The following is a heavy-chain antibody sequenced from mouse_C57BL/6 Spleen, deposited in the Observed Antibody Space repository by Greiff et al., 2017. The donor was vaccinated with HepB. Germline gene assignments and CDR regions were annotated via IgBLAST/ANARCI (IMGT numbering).Heavy chain of an antibody. V-gene: IGHV1-55*01. D-gene: IGHD3-2*02. CDR1: GYTFTSYW. J-gene: IGHJ2*01. CDR3: ASQGNFDY. CDR2: IYPGSGST. Sequence: VQLQQPGAELVKPGASVKMSCKASGYTFTSYWITWVKQRPGQGLEWIGDIYPGSGSTNYTEKLKSKATLTVDTSSSTAYMQLSSLTSEDSAVYYCASQGNFDYWGQGTTLTVAS.